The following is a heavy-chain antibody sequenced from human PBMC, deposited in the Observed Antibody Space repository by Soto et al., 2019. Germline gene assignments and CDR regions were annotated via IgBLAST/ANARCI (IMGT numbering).Heavy chain of an antibody. CDR1: GFTFSTYT. CDR3: VREDGIVGANSAFDY. Sequence: AGGSLRLSCASSGFTFSTYTMNWVRQAPGKGLEWVSSINGRGNYIYYADSVKGRFTISRDNAKNSLYLQMDRLRAEDTALYYCVREDGIVGANSAFDYWGLGALVTVSS. D-gene: IGHD1-26*01. CDR2: INGRGNYI. J-gene: IGHJ4*02. V-gene: IGHV3-21*01.